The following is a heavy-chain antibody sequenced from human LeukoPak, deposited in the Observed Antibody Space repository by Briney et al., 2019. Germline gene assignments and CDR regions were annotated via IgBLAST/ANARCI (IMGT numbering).Heavy chain of an antibody. V-gene: IGHV4-34*01. D-gene: IGHD6-19*01. Sequence: SETLSLTCAVYGGSFSGYYWSWIRQPPGKGLEWIGEINHSGSTNYNPSLKSRVTISVDTSKNQFSLKLSSVTAADTAVYYCARGSRYAVAGTDYWGQGTLVTVSS. CDR2: INHSGST. J-gene: IGHJ4*02. CDR1: GGSFSGYY. CDR3: ARGSRYAVAGTDY.